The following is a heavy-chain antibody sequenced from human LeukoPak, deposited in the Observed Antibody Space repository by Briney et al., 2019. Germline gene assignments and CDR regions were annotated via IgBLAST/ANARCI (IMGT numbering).Heavy chain of an antibody. Sequence: GGSLRLSCAASGFTFSSYGMSWVRQAPGKGLEGVSAISGSGGSTYYADSVKGRFTISRDNSKNTLYLQMNSLRAEDTAVYYCAKDGYYDILTGYYTKGGNDAFDIWGQGTMVTVSS. J-gene: IGHJ3*02. V-gene: IGHV3-23*01. CDR3: AKDGYYDILTGYYTKGGNDAFDI. CDR1: GFTFSSYG. CDR2: ISGSGGST. D-gene: IGHD3-9*01.